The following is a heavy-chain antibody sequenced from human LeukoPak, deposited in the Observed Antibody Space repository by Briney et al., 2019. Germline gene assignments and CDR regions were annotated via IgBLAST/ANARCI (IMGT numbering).Heavy chain of an antibody. D-gene: IGHD3-10*01. Sequence: VASVNVSCTASGYTFTSYGISWVRQAPGQGLEWMGWISAYNGNTNYAQKLQGRVTMTTDTSTSTAYMELRSLRSDDTAVYYCARAEVVGSGYYYYGMDVWGQGTTVTVSS. CDR1: GYTFTSYG. J-gene: IGHJ6*02. CDR2: ISAYNGNT. V-gene: IGHV1-18*01. CDR3: ARAEVVGSGYYYYGMDV.